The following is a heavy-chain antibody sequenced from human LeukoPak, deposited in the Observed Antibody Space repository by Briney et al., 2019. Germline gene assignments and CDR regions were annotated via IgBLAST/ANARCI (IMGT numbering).Heavy chain of an antibody. V-gene: IGHV4-4*07. CDR2: IYTSGST. D-gene: IGHD6-25*01. J-gene: IGHJ4*01. CDR3: AKSGGYGLIDY. Sequence: PSETLSLTCTVSGGSISSYYWSWIRQPAGKGLEWIGRIYTSGSTYYNSSLKSRVTISIDTSKNQVSLKMSSVTAADTAVYYCAKSGGYGLIDYWGQGTLVTVSS. CDR1: GGSISSYY.